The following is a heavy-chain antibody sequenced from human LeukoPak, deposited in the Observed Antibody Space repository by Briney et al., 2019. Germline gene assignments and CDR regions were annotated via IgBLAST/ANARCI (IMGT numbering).Heavy chain of an antibody. CDR3: ARGAPFEYSSSYNWFDP. CDR1: GGSISSYY. Sequence: SETLSLTCTVSGGSISSYYWSWIRQPAGKGLEWIGRIYTSGSTNYNPSLKSRVTMSVDTSKNQFSLKLSSVTAADTAVYYYARGAPFEYSSSYNWFDPWGQGTLVTVSS. CDR2: IYTSGST. J-gene: IGHJ5*02. V-gene: IGHV4-4*07. D-gene: IGHD6-6*01.